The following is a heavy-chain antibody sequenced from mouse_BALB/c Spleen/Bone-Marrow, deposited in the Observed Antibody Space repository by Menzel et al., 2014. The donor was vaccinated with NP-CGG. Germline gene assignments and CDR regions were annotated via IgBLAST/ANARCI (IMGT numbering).Heavy chain of an antibody. D-gene: IGHD1-1*01. CDR2: INSNGGST. CDR3: ARDYYGSSDY. J-gene: IGHJ2*01. V-gene: IGHV5-6-3*01. Sequence: DVMLVESGGGLVQPGGSLKLSCAASGFTFSSYGMSWGRQTPDKRLGLVATINSNGGSTYYPDSVKGRFTISRDNAKNTLYLQMSSLKSEDTALYYCARDYYGSSDYWGQGTTLTVSS. CDR1: GFTFSSYG.